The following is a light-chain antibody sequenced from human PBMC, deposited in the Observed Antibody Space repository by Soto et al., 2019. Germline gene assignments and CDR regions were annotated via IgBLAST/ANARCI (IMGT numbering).Light chain of an antibody. CDR2: GAS. V-gene: IGKV3-20*01. Sequence: EIVLTQSPGTLSLSPGERATLSCRASQSVSSSYLAWYQQKPGQAPRLLIYGASSRATGIPDRFSGSGSGTDFTLTISRLEPEDFAVYYCKQYGISLNTFGKGTKLEIK. CDR3: KQYGISLNT. CDR1: QSVSSSY. J-gene: IGKJ2*01.